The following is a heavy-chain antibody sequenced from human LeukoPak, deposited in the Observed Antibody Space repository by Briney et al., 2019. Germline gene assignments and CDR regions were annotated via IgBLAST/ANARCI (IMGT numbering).Heavy chain of an antibody. V-gene: IGHV3-7*01. CDR1: RFTFSNYW. J-gene: IGHJ4*02. Sequence: PGGSLRLSCAASRFTFSNYWMSWVRQAPGKGPEWVANINQDGSEKYYVDSVKGRFTISRDNAKNSLHLQLNSLRAEDTAVYYCARHSGSGSYYSYKFHYWGQGTLVTVSS. D-gene: IGHD3-10*01. CDR2: INQDGSEK. CDR3: ARHSGSGSYYSYKFHY.